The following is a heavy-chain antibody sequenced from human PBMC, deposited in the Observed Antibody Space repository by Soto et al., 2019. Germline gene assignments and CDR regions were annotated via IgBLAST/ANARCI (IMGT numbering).Heavy chain of an antibody. CDR3: ARDGYCSGGSCYSVPVFDY. D-gene: IGHD2-15*01. V-gene: IGHV3-33*01. CDR1: GFTFSSYG. Sequence: GGSLRLSCVASGFTFSSYGMHWVRQAPGKGLEWVAVIWYDGSNKYYADSVKGRFTISRDNSKNTLYLQMNSLRAEDTAVYYCARDGYCSGGSCYSVPVFDYWGKGTLVTVSS. CDR2: IWYDGSNK. J-gene: IGHJ4*02.